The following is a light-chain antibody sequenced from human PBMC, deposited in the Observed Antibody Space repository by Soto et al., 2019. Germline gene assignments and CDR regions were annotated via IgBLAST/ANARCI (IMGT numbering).Light chain of an antibody. CDR2: DVS. CDR3: SSYTSSSTLYV. J-gene: IGLJ1*01. Sequence: QSVLTQPASVSGSPGQSITISCTGTSSDVGGYNYVSWYQQHPGKAPKLMIYDVSNRPSGVSNRFSGSKSGNTASLTISGLQAEDEAVYYCSSYTSSSTLYVFGTGTKVTV. V-gene: IGLV2-14*01. CDR1: SSDVGGYNY.